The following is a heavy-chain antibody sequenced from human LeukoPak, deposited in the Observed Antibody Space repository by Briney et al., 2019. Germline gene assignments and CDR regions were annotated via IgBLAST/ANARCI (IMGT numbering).Heavy chain of an antibody. Sequence: SVKVSCKASGGTFSSYAISWVRQAPGQGLEWMGGIIPIFGTANYAQKFQGRVTITADESTSTAYMELSSLRSEDTAVYYCARVPNCSSSSCWYYFDYWGQGTLVTVSS. J-gene: IGHJ4*02. V-gene: IGHV1-69*01. CDR3: ARVPNCSSSSCWYYFDY. CDR2: IIPIFGTA. CDR1: GGTFSSYA. D-gene: IGHD2-2*01.